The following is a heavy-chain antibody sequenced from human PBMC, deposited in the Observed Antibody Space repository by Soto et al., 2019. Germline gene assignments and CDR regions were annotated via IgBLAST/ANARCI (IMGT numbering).Heavy chain of an antibody. CDR2: INPKTGDT. Sequence: QVQLAQSGAEVKKPGASVKFSCKASGYTLTDYYIHWVRQAPGRGLEWMGCINPKTGDTYSAQNFQGRVTTTRDTPIETGYMELSRLQSDDPAVYYCARSSGSYSYYAMDVWGQGTTLTVSS. CDR1: GYTLTDYY. D-gene: IGHD1-26*01. V-gene: IGHV1-2*02. CDR3: ARSSGSYSYYAMDV. J-gene: IGHJ6*02.